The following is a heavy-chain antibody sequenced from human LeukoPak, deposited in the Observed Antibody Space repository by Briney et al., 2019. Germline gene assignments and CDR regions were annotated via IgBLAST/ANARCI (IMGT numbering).Heavy chain of an antibody. Sequence: ASVKVSCKASGYTFSGYYMHWVRQAPGQGREWMGWINSNSGGTNYAQRFQGRITMTRDTSISTAYMELSRLRSDDTAVYYCARVWCGELLAPTPDYGMDVWGQGTTVTVSS. CDR3: ARVWCGELLAPTPDYGMDV. D-gene: IGHD3-10*01. CDR1: GYTFSGYY. J-gene: IGHJ6*02. V-gene: IGHV1-2*02. CDR2: INSNSGGT.